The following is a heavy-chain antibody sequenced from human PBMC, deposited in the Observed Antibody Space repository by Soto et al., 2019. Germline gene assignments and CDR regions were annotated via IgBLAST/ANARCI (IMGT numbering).Heavy chain of an antibody. D-gene: IGHD2-2*01. CDR1: GFTFSTNG. V-gene: IGHV3-30*03. CDR2: ISYGGSNK. CDR3: AREGYCSSTSCYVEALDI. J-gene: IGHJ3*02. Sequence: GGSLRLSCAASGFTFSTNGMHWVRQAPGKGLEWVAVISYGGSNKYYADSVKGRFTISRDNAKNSLYLQMNSLRAEDTAVYYCAREGYCSSTSCYVEALDIWGQGTMVTVSS.